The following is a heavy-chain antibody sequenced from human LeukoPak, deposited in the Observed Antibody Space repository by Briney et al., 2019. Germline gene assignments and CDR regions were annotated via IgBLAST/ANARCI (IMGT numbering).Heavy chain of an antibody. CDR3: ATRGYSGYVLDY. CDR1: GGTFSSYA. CDR2: IIPIFGTA. D-gene: IGHD5-12*01. V-gene: IGHV1-69*06. J-gene: IGHJ4*02. Sequence: SVKVSCKASGGTFSSYAISWVRQAPGQGLEWMGGIIPIFGTANYAQKFQGRVTITADKSTSTAYMELSRLRSDDTAVYYCATRGYSGYVLDYWGQGTLVTVSS.